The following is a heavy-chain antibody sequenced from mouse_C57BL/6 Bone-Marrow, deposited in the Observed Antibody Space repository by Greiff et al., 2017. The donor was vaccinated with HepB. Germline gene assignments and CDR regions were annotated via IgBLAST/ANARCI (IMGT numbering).Heavy chain of an antibody. CDR3: ARDAGGYDGAWFAY. J-gene: IGHJ3*01. CDR2: SRNKANDYTT. V-gene: IGHV7-1*01. CDR1: GFTFSDFY. Sequence: EVKVVESGGGLVQSGRSLRLSCATSGFTFSDFYMEWVRQAPGKGLEWIAASRNKANDYTTEYSASVKGRFIVSRDTSQSILYLQMNALRAEDTAIYYCARDAGGYDGAWFAYWGQGTLVTVSA. D-gene: IGHD2-2*01.